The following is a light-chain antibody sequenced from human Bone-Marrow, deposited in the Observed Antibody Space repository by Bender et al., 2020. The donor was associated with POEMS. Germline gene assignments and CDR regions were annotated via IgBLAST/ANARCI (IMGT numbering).Light chain of an antibody. CDR2: EVS. CDR1: SSDVGGYNY. V-gene: IGLV2-14*01. J-gene: IGLJ1*01. CDR3: CSYAGIFSLV. Sequence: QSALTQPASVSGSPGQSITISCTGASSDVGGYNYVSWYQQHPGKVPKLMIFEVSNRPSGVSHRFSGSKSGNTASLTISGLQAEDEADYYCCSYAGIFSLVFGPGTKVTVL.